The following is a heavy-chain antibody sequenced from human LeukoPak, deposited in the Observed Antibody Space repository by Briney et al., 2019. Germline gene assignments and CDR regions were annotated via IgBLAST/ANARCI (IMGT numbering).Heavy chain of an antibody. J-gene: IGHJ3*02. CDR1: GGSISSYY. Sequence: SETLSLTCTVSGGSISSYYWSWIRQPPGKGLEWIGYIYYSGSTNYNPSLKSRVTISVDTSKNQFSLKLSSVTAADTAVYYCARDSMIYAFDIWGQGTMVTVSS. CDR3: ARDSMIYAFDI. V-gene: IGHV4-59*01. D-gene: IGHD3-22*01. CDR2: IYYSGST.